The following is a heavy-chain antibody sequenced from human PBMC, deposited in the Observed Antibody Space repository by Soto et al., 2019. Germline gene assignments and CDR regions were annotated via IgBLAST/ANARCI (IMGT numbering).Heavy chain of an antibody. CDR3: ARGGDDFWSGYPYDAFDI. CDR2: ISSSSSYI. V-gene: IGHV3-21*01. Sequence: EVQLVESGGGLVKPGGSLRLSCAASGFTFSSYSMNWVRQAPGKGLEWVSSISSSSSYIYYADSVKGRFTISRDNAKNSLYLQMNSLRAEDTAVYYCARGGDDFWSGYPYDAFDIWGQGTMVTVSS. CDR1: GFTFSSYS. J-gene: IGHJ3*02. D-gene: IGHD3-3*01.